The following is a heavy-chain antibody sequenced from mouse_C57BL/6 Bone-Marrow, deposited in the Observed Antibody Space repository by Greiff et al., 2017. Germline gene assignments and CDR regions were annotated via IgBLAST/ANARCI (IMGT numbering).Heavy chain of an antibody. CDR3: ARHGYYSYWYFDV. D-gene: IGHD2-3*01. CDR2: ISGGGGNT. Sequence: GKLVESGGGLVKPGGSLKLSCAASGFTFSSYTMSWVRQTPEKRLEWVATISGGGGNTYYPDSVKGRFTISRDNAKNTLYLQMSSLRSEDTALYYCARHGYYSYWYFDVWGTGTTVTVSS. V-gene: IGHV5-9*01. J-gene: IGHJ1*03. CDR1: GFTFSSYT.